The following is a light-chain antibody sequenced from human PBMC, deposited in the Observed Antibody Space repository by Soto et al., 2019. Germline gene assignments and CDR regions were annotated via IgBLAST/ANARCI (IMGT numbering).Light chain of an antibody. V-gene: IGLV2-14*01. CDR1: GSDVGGYNY. CDR2: DVS. J-gene: IGLJ1*01. CDR3: SSYTSSSNYV. Sequence: QSALTQPASVSGSLGQSITISCTGTGSDVGGYNYVSWYQQHPGKAPKLMIYDVSNRPSGVSNRFSGSKSGNTASLTISGLQAEDEADYYCSSYTSSSNYVFGTGTKLTVL.